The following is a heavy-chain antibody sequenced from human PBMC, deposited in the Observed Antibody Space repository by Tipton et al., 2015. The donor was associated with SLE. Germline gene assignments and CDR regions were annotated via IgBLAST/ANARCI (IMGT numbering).Heavy chain of an antibody. D-gene: IGHD3-16*01. V-gene: IGHV4-59*08. CDR1: GGSISSHY. CDR2: IYYSGRT. CDR3: ARHGIGASGLGGY. Sequence: TLSLTCTVSGGSISSHYWSWIRQPPGKGLEWIGYIYYSGRTYYNPSLKSRVTISVDTSKNQFSLKLSSVTAADTAVYYCARHGIGASGLGGYWGQGTLVTVSS. J-gene: IGHJ4*02.